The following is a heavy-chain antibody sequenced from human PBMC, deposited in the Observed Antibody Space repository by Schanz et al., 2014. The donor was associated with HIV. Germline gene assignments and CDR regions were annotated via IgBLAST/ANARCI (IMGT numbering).Heavy chain of an antibody. CDR1: GFNFSNYA. J-gene: IGHJ6*02. Sequence: EVRLLESGGGLVQPGGSLRLACSASGFNFSNYAMHWVRQTAGKGLAWASGFSGSAGSTYYADSVKGRFTISRDNSKNTLNLQMNSLRAEDTAVYYCARVANWDYYGMDVWGRGTTVTVSS. D-gene: IGHD3-16*01. CDR2: FSGSAGST. V-gene: IGHV3-23*01. CDR3: ARVANWDYYGMDV.